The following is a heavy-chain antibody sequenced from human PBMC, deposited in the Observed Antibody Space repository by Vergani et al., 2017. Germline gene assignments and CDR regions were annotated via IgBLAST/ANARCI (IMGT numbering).Heavy chain of an antibody. V-gene: IGHV3-21*04. CDR3: AKVDIYYYYMDV. CDR1: GFTFSSYS. J-gene: IGHJ6*03. CDR2: ISSSSSYI. D-gene: IGHD2-2*03. Sequence: EVQLVESGGGLVKPGGSLRLSCAASGFTFSSYSMNWVRQAPGKGLEWVSSISSSSSYIYYADSVKGRFTISRDNAKNSLYLQMNSLRAEDTALYYCAKVDIYYYYMDVWGKGTTVTVSS.